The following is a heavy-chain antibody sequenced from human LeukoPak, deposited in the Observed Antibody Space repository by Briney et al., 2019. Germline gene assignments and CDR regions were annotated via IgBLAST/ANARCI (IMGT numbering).Heavy chain of an antibody. V-gene: IGHV3-30*18. J-gene: IGHJ4*02. D-gene: IGHD2-15*01. CDR3: AKGFWGVVVAAAFDY. CDR2: ISFDGSNR. CDR1: GFTFSSYV. Sequence: GGSLRLSCAASGFTFSSYVMTWVRQAPGKGLEWVAVISFDGSNRYYADSVKGRFTISRDNSKNTLYLQMNSLRAEDTAVYYCAKGFWGVVVAAAFDYWGQGTLVTVSS.